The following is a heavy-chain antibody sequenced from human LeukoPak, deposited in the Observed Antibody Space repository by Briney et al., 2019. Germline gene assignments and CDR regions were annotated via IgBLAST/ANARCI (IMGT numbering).Heavy chain of an antibody. J-gene: IGHJ2*01. CDR1: DGSISNYY. CDR3: AKQLGHWYFDL. D-gene: IGHD7-27*01. CDR2: IYYTGST. V-gene: IGHV4-59*08. Sequence: SETLSLTCTVPDGSISNYYWSWIRQPPGKGLKWIGYIYYTGSTNYNPSLKSRVTISVDTSKNQFSLKLSSVTAADTAVYYCAKQLGHWYFDLWGRGTLVTVSS.